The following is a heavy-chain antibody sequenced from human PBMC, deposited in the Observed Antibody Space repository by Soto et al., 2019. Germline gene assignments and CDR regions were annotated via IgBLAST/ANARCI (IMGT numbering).Heavy chain of an antibody. CDR2: IKSKSDGGTT. J-gene: IGHJ6*02. V-gene: IGHV3-15*07. CDR1: GITLSHAW. Sequence: EVQLVESGGGLVKPGGSLRLSCAASGITLSHAWMNWVRQAPGKGMEWVGRIKSKSDGGTTDDAAPVKGRFTISRDDSKTTLYPQMNSVKTDDTAVYYCTTVMDRRGYGMDVWGQGNTVTVSS. D-gene: IGHD2-2*03. CDR3: TTVMDRRGYGMDV.